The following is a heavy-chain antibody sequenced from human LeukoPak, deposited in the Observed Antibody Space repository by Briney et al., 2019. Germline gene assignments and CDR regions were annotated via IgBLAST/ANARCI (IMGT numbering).Heavy chain of an antibody. CDR2: IYYSGST. CDR1: GGSLSSYY. J-gene: IGHJ4*02. V-gene: IGHV4-59*01. D-gene: IGHD3-3*01. Sequence: SETLSLTCTCSGGSLSSYYRSWIRQPPGRGVEGIGHIYYSGSTNYNPSLQSRVTIPAHTTKHQSSPNFGYVTAGGTVLCYVSRATPRFNYDFWSVYYTYSDYRGEGALGTVSS. CDR3: SRATPRFNYDFWSVYYTYSDY.